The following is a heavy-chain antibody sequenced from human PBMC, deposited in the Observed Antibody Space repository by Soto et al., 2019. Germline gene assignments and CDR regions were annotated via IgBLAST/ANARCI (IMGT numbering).Heavy chain of an antibody. CDR3: ARGCTMVRGYMDV. CDR1: GGTFSSYT. J-gene: IGHJ6*03. CDR2: IIPILGIA. V-gene: IGHV1-69*02. Sequence: QVQLVQSGAEVKKPGSSVKVSCKASGGTFSSYTISWVRQAPGQGLEWMGRIIPILGIANYAQKFQGRVTITADKSTSTAYMELSSLRSEDTAVYYCARGCTMVRGYMDVWGKGTTVTVSS. D-gene: IGHD3-10*01.